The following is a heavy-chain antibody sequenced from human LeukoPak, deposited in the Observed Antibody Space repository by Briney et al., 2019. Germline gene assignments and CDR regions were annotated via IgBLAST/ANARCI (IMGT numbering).Heavy chain of an antibody. Sequence: GGSLRLSCVASGLTFNSHSMSWVRQAPGMGLEWVSVVSTNGDVTFYADSVKGRFTISRDNSKNTLFLQMNSLRAEDTAVYYCTKLSLSGRSQSADYWGQGTLVTASS. J-gene: IGHJ4*02. V-gene: IGHV3-23*01. D-gene: IGHD3-10*01. CDR1: GLTFNSHS. CDR2: VSTNGDVT. CDR3: TKLSLSGRSQSADY.